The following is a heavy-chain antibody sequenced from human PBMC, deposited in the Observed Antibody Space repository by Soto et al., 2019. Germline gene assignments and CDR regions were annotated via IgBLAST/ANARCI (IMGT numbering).Heavy chain of an antibody. CDR1: GGTFNTYA. CDR2: ISPMFGAA. V-gene: IGHV1-69*19. J-gene: IGHJ4*02. D-gene: IGHD3-10*01. Sequence: QVQLVQSGAEMKKPGSSVTVSCQSSGGTFNTYAMNWVRQAPGQGPEWMGDISPMFGAANYAPKFQGRVTITADESTGTSYMQLSSLTSEDTALYFCAMEVQVHTPAFVYWGQGTLVSVSS. CDR3: AMEVQVHTPAFVY.